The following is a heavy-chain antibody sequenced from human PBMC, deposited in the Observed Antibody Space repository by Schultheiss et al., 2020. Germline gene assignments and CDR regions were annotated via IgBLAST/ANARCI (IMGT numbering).Heavy chain of an antibody. D-gene: IGHD1-26*01. CDR2: ISGSGVST. Sequence: GGSLRLSCAASGFTFRSYSLNWVRQAPGKGLEWVSAISGSGVSTYYADSVKGRFTISRDNSKNTLYLQMNSLRAEDTAVYYCAKEAQSGRYSDNPWGQGTLVTVSS. CDR3: AKEAQSGRYSDNP. V-gene: IGHV3-23*01. J-gene: IGHJ5*02. CDR1: GFTFRSYS.